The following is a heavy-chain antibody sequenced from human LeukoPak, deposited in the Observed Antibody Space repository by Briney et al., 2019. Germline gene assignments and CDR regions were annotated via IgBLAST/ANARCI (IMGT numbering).Heavy chain of an antibody. J-gene: IGHJ3*02. CDR2: IGTAGDT. D-gene: IGHD3-22*01. CDR1: GFTFSSYD. CDR3: ARQARYYDSGGYSPGDDAFDI. V-gene: IGHV3-13*01. Sequence: GGSLRLSCAASGFTFSSYDMHWVRQATGKGLEWVSAIGTAGDTYYPGSVKGRFTISRENAKNSLYLQMNSLRAEDTAVYYCARQARYYDSGGYSPGDDAFDIWGQGTMVTVSS.